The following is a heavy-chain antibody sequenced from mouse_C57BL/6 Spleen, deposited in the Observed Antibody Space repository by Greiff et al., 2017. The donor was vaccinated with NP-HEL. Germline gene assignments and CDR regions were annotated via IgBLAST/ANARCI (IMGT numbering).Heavy chain of an antibody. CDR3: TRHYGSTLAY. V-gene: IGHV1-15*01. D-gene: IGHD1-1*01. Sequence: QVQLQQSGAELVRPGASVTLSCKASGYTFTDYEMHWVKQTPVHGLEWIGAIDPETGGTAYNQKFKGKAILTADKSSSTAYMELRSLTSEDSAVYYCTRHYGSTLAYWGQGTLVTVSA. J-gene: IGHJ3*01. CDR1: GYTFTDYE. CDR2: IDPETGGT.